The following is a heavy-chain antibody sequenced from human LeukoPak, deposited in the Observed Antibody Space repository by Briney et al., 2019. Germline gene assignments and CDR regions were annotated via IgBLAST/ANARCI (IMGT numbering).Heavy chain of an antibody. Sequence: GGSLGLSCEVSGFTFSDHYMSWIRQAPGKRLEWVPYISSGSTYTNYADSVEGRFTISRDNAKNSLYLQMNSLRAEDTAVYYCARGDYGGDYFDYWGQGTLVTVSS. V-gene: IGHV3-11*05. CDR1: GFTFSDHY. J-gene: IGHJ4*02. CDR2: ISSGSTYT. D-gene: IGHD4-23*01. CDR3: ARGDYGGDYFDY.